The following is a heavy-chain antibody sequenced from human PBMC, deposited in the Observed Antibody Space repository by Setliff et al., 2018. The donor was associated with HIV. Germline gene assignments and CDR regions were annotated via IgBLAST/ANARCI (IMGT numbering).Heavy chain of an antibody. J-gene: IGHJ4*02. CDR3: ARGGTLYY. CDR2: IILVQGIP. Sequence: SVKVSCKPSGGTFSNYGISWVRQAPGQGFEWLGGIILVQGIPNYAQKFQGRVTITADVSTSTAYMELSSLNADDTAVYYCARGGTLYYWGQGTLVTVSS. V-gene: IGHV1-69*10. D-gene: IGHD3-16*01. CDR1: GGTFSNYG.